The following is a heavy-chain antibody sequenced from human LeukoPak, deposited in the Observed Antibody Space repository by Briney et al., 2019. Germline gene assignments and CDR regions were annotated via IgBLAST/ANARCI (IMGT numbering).Heavy chain of an antibody. V-gene: IGHV3-21*01. J-gene: IGHJ3*02. CDR3: ARVIPRYYSSSTGGSDAFDI. CDR1: GFTFSSYS. D-gene: IGHD6-19*01. Sequence: PGGSLRLSCAASGFTFSSYSMNWVRQAPGKGLEWVSSISSSSSYIYYADSVKGRFTVSRDNAKNSLYLQMNSLRAEDTAVYYCARVIPRYYSSSTGGSDAFDIWGQGTMVTVSS. CDR2: ISSSSSYI.